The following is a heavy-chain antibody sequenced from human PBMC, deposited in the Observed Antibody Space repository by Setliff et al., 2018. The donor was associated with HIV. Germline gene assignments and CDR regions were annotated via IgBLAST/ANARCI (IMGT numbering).Heavy chain of an antibody. J-gene: IGHJ4*02. CDR3: VRASYSSSWYNIRPFDF. CDR1: GFTFSSYE. CDR2: ISSSGSTI. V-gene: IGHV3-48*03. Sequence: GGSLRLSCAASGFTFSSYEMNWVRQAPGKGLEWVSYISSSGSTIYYADSVKGRFTISRDNSKNTLYLQMNSLRVEDTAVYYCVRASYSSSWYNIRPFDFWAQGTLVTVSS. D-gene: IGHD6-13*01.